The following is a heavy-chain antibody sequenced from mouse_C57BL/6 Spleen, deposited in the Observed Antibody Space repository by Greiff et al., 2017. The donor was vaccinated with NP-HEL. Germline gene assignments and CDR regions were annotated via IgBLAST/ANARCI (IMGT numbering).Heavy chain of an antibody. V-gene: IGHV1-53*01. J-gene: IGHJ4*01. Sequence: QVQLQQPGTELVKPGASVKLSCKASGYTFPSYWMHWVKPRPGQGLEWIGNINPSNGGTNYNEKFKSKATLTVDKSASTAYMQLSSLTSEDSAVYYCAREGVWPLRDYYAMDYWGQGTSVTVSS. D-gene: IGHD2-10*02. CDR1: GYTFPSYW. CDR2: INPSNGGT. CDR3: AREGVWPLRDYYAMDY.